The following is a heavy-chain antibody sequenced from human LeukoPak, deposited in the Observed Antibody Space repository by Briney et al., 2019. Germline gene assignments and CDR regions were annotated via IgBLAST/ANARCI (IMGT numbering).Heavy chain of an antibody. Sequence: SETLSLTCTVSGGSISSYYWSWIRQPPGKGLEWIGYIYYSGSTNYNPSLKSRVTISVDTSKNQFSLKLSSVTAADTAVYYCASTPDYDFWSGYYLFDYWGQGTLVTVSS. D-gene: IGHD3-3*01. J-gene: IGHJ4*02. CDR1: GGSISSYY. CDR2: IYYSGST. CDR3: ASTPDYDFWSGYYLFDY. V-gene: IGHV4-59*12.